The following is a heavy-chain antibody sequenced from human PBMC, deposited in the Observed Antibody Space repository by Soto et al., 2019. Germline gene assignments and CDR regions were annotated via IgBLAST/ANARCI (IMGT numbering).Heavy chain of an antibody. J-gene: IGHJ4*02. Sequence: SVKVSCKASGGTFSSYTISWVRQAPGQGLEWMGRIIPILGIANYAQKFQGRVTITADKSTSTAYMELSSLRSEDTAVYYCARDGTITGADLYFDYWGQGTLVTVSS. CDR2: IIPILGIA. V-gene: IGHV1-69*04. CDR3: ARDGTITGADLYFDY. D-gene: IGHD1-20*01. CDR1: GGTFSSYT.